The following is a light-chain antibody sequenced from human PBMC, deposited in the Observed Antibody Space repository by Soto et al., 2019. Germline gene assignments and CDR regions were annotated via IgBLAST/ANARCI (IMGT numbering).Light chain of an antibody. V-gene: IGKV1-5*03. CDR1: QSVSDW. Sequence: MTQSPATLSVSPGERATLSCRASQSVSDWLAWYQHKPGKTPKLLIYKASTLESGVPSRFSGFGSGTEFTLAISSLQPDDFATYYCQHYNSYSEAFGQGTKVDIK. CDR3: QHYNSYSEA. CDR2: KAS. J-gene: IGKJ1*01.